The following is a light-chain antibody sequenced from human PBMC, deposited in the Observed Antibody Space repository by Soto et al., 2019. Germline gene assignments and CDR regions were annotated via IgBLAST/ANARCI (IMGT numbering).Light chain of an antibody. J-gene: IGKJ1*01. CDR2: AAS. CDR3: QQYYSYTRP. Sequence: AIRMTQSPSSLSASTGDRVTITCRASQGISSYLAWYQQKPGKAPKLLIYAASTLQSGVPSGFSGSGSGTDFTLTISCLQSEDFATYYCQQYYSYTRPFGQGTKVDIX. CDR1: QGISSY. V-gene: IGKV1-8*01.